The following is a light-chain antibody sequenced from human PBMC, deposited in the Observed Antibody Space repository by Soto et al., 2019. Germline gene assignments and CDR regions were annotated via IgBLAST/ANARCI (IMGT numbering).Light chain of an antibody. CDR1: QSVGSNF. CDR2: GAS. Sequence: IVLTQSPDTLSLSPGEGATLSCRASQSVGSNFLAWYQQKPGDAPRLLIYGASKRASGIPDRFSGSGSGTDFTLTISRLEPEDFAVFYCQQYGTSRGTFGQGTKLEIK. CDR3: QQYGTSRGT. J-gene: IGKJ2*01. V-gene: IGKV3-20*01.